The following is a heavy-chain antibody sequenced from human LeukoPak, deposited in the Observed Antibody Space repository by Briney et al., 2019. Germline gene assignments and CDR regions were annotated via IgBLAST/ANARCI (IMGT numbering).Heavy chain of an antibody. Sequence: GGSLRLSCAASGFTFSSYSMNWVRQAPGKGLEWVSSISSSSSYIYYADSVKGRFTISRDNAKNSLYLQMNSLRAEDTAVYYCAGDQTYGGNSVGWFDPWGQGTLVTVSS. D-gene: IGHD4-23*01. CDR3: AGDQTYGGNSVGWFDP. J-gene: IGHJ5*02. CDR1: GFTFSSYS. V-gene: IGHV3-21*01. CDR2: ISSSSSYI.